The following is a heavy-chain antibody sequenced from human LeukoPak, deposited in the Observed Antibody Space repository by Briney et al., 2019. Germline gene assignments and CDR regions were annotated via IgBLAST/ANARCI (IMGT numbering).Heavy chain of an antibody. CDR2: ISNSGTSI. J-gene: IGHJ4*02. D-gene: IGHD7-27*01. CDR3: GRGHWGLDY. V-gene: IGHV3-11*04. Sequence: PGGSLGLSCAASGFTFSDSYMTWIRQAPGKGLEWVSYISNSGTSIFYADSVKGRSTTSRDNAKSSLYLQMNSLSAEDTAVYYCGRGHWGLDYWGQGALVTVSS. CDR1: GFTFSDSY.